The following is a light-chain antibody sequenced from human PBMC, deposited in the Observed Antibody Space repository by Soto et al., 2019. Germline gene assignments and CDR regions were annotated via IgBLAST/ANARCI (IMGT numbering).Light chain of an antibody. CDR2: DNN. V-gene: IGLV1-51*01. CDR3: PTWDSSLSSNWV. J-gene: IGLJ3*02. Sequence: QSVLTQPPSVSAAPGQKVTISCSGSSSNIGSNYVSWYQQLPGTAPKLLIYDNNKRPSGIPDRFSGSKSGTSATLGITGLQTGDEADYYCPTWDSSLSSNWVFGGGTKLTVL. CDR1: SSNIGSNY.